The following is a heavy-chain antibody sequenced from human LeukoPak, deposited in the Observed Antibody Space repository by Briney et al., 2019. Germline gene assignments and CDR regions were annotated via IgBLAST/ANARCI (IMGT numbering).Heavy chain of an antibody. CDR3: ARDQPHYSGNSHFDY. D-gene: IGHD1-26*01. CDR1: GYTFTSYG. Sequence: ASVKVSCKASGYTFTSYGISWVRQAPGQGLKWMGWISGYNVNTNYAQKFQGRVTMTTDTSTTTAYMELRSLRSDDTAVYYCARDQPHYSGNSHFDYWGQGTLVTVSS. CDR2: ISGYNVNT. V-gene: IGHV1-18*01. J-gene: IGHJ4*02.